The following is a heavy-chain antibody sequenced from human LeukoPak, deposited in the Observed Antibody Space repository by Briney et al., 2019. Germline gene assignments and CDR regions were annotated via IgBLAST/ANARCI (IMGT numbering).Heavy chain of an antibody. D-gene: IGHD3-22*01. CDR2: IYYSGST. CDR1: GGPISSSSYY. Sequence: SETLSLTCTVSGGPISSSSYYWGWIRQPPGKGLEWIGSIYYSGSTYYNPSLKSRVTISVDTSKNQFSLKLSSVTAADTAVYYCARCYDSSGYYLLAVFFDYWGQGTLVTVSS. V-gene: IGHV4-39*07. J-gene: IGHJ4*02. CDR3: ARCYDSSGYYLLAVFFDY.